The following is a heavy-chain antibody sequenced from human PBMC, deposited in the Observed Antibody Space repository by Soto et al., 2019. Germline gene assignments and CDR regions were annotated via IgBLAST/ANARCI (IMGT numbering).Heavy chain of an antibody. V-gene: IGHV1-3*01. CDR2: MHAGNGNT. D-gene: IGHD1-26*01. J-gene: IGHJ4*02. CDR1: GYTFIAHA. Sequence: ASVKVSCKASGYTFIAHALHWVRQAPGQRLEWMGWMHAGNGNTKYSQNFQGRVTITRDASASTVYMELSSLRSEDTAVYYCARWDFDLWGQ. CDR3: ARWDFDL.